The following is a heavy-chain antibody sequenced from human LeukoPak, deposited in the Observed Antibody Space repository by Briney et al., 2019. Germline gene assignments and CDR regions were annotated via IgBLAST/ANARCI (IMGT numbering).Heavy chain of an antibody. CDR3: ARGRSNYYGMDV. Sequence: SETLSLTCSVSDGSINSYYWNWIRRPPGKGLEWIGYIYYNGNTNYGPSLKSRVTMSVDTSKNLFSLKVSSVTAADTAVYYCARGRSNYYGMDVWGQGTTVTVSS. D-gene: IGHD1-26*01. V-gene: IGHV4-59*01. CDR2: IYYNGNT. J-gene: IGHJ6*02. CDR1: DGSINSYY.